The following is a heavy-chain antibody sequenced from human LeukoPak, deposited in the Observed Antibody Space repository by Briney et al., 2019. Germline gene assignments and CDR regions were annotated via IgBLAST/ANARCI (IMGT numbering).Heavy chain of an antibody. CDR1: GFTFGTSA. CDR3: AKGSLGSWYYFDY. D-gene: IGHD6-13*01. Sequence: GGSLRLSCAASGFTFGTSAMSWVRQAPGKGPEWVSTFGRSGSDTYYSDSVKGRYTIFRDNSKNTLYLQMNSLRDEDTAVYYCAKGSLGSWYYFDYWGQGTLVTVSS. CDR2: FGRSGSDT. V-gene: IGHV3-23*01. J-gene: IGHJ4*02.